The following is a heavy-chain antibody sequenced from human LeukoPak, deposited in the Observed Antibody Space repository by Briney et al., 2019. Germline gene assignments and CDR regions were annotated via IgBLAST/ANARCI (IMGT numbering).Heavy chain of an antibody. CDR1: GFTFSSYA. J-gene: IGHJ4*02. CDR2: ISYDGSNK. CDR3: ASVAAAGTLVSYIDY. D-gene: IGHD6-13*01. V-gene: IGHV3-30-3*01. Sequence: GGSLRLSCADSGFTFSSYAMHWVRQAPGKGLEWVAVISYDGSNKYYADSVKGRFTISRDNSKNTLYLQMNSLRAEDTAVYYCASVAAAGTLVSYIDYWGQGTLVTVSS.